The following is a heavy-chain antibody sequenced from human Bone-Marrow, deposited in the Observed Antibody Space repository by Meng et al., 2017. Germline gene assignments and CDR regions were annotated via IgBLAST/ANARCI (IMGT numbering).Heavy chain of an antibody. CDR3: ARVGYSGSRVTSYYFDY. CDR2: IYYSGST. D-gene: IGHD1-26*01. V-gene: IGHV4-31*01. CDR1: GGSISSGGYY. Sequence: LQESGPGLVKPSQTLSLTCTVSGGSISSGGYYWSWIRQHPGKGLEWIGYIYYSGSTYYNPSLKSLVTISVDTSKNQFSLKLSSVTAADTAVYYCARVGYSGSRVTSYYFDYWGQGTLVTVFS. J-gene: IGHJ4*02.